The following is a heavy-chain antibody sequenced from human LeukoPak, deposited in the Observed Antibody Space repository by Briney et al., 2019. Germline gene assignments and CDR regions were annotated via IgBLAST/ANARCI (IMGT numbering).Heavy chain of an antibody. J-gene: IGHJ6*02. Sequence: GGSLRLSCAASGFTFTSYDMHWVRQATGKGLEWVSAIETVGNTYYSGSVEGRFTISRDDVENSLYLHMNSLRDGDTAVYYCIRIRTREHQYGMDVWGQGTTVTVSS. CDR1: GFTFTSYD. D-gene: IGHD1-26*01. CDR2: IETVGNT. CDR3: IRIRTREHQYGMDV. V-gene: IGHV3-13*01.